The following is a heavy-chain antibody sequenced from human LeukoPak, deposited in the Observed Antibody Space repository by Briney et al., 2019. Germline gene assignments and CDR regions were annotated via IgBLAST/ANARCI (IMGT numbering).Heavy chain of an antibody. CDR2: IILMFGTV. J-gene: IGHJ6*03. CDR1: GDTFNNYV. V-gene: IGHV1-69*01. Sequence: SVTVSCKASGDTFNNYVITWVRQAPGQGLEWMGGIILMFGTVNYAQKFQGRVTMTADSSTRTAYMELNGLRFEDTAMYYCARAQSPSVSNYYYYMDVWGKGTTVTVSS. CDR3: ARAQSPSVSNYYYYMDV.